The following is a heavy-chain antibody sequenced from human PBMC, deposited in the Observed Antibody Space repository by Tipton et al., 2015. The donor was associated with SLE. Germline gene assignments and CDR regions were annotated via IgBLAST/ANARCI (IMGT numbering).Heavy chain of an antibody. Sequence: QLVQSGPEVKKPGASVKVSCTASGYTFTSYGISWVRQAPGQGLEWMGWISAYNGNTNYAQKLQGRVTMTTDTSTSTAYMELRSLRSDDTAVYYCARDLSYRSSTSCYSAGSEYFQHWGQGTLVTVSS. CDR1: GYTFTSYG. J-gene: IGHJ1*01. CDR2: ISAYNGNT. D-gene: IGHD2-2*02. V-gene: IGHV1-18*01. CDR3: ARDLSYRSSTSCYSAGSEYFQH.